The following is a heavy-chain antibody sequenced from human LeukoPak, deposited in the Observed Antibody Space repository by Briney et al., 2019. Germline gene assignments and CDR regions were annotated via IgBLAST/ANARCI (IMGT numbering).Heavy chain of an antibody. J-gene: IGHJ4*02. V-gene: IGHV1-69*01. D-gene: IGHD3-22*01. CDR2: IIPIFGTA. CDR1: GGTFSSYA. CDR3: ARGDHYYDSSGYYDFDY. Sequence: SVKVSCKASGGTFSSYAISWVRQAPGQGLEWMGGIIPIFGTANYAQKFQGRVTITADESTSTAYMELSSLRSEDTAVYYCARGDHYYDSSGYYDFDYWGQGTLVTVSS.